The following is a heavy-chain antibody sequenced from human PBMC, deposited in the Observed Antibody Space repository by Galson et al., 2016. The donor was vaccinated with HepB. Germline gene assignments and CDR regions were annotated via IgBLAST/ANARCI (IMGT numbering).Heavy chain of an antibody. CDR3: ARDRAMLTGFDY. Sequence: SLRLSCAGSGFTFGTYAMNWVRQTPGKGLEWVSVVSGSGASTHYADSVKGRFTISRDNSKNTLYLQMNSLRAEDTAIYYCARDRAMLTGFDYWGQGTLVTVSS. V-gene: IGHV3-23*01. D-gene: IGHD5-18*01. J-gene: IGHJ4*02. CDR2: VSGSGAST. CDR1: GFTFGTYA.